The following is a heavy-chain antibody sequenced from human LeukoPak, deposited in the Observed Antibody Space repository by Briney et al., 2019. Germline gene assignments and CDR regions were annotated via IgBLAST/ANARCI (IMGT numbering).Heavy chain of an antibody. CDR3: ARDFTGIATTGLGGIFDY. D-gene: IGHD6-13*01. V-gene: IGHV3-48*04. J-gene: IGHJ4*02. CDR2: ISKSSRTI. Sequence: PGGSLRLSCAGSGFPFSTYSMNCVRQAPGKGLEWVSYISKSSRTIYYADSVKGRFTISRDNAKKSLYLQMNSLRAEDTAVYYCARDFTGIATTGLGGIFDYWGQGTLVTVSS. CDR1: GFPFSTYS.